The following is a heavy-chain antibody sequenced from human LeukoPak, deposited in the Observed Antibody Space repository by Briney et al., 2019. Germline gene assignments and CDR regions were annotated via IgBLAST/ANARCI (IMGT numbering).Heavy chain of an antibody. CDR1: GYTFTSYY. Sequence: ASVKVSCKASGYTFTSYYMHWVRQAPGQGLEWMGIINPSGGSTSYAQKFQGRVTMTRDTSTSTVYMELSSLRSEDTAVYYCARVGSLWSGPKYFDYWGQGTLVTVSS. J-gene: IGHJ4*02. CDR2: INPSGGST. V-gene: IGHV1-46*01. D-gene: IGHD3-10*01. CDR3: ARVGSLWSGPKYFDY.